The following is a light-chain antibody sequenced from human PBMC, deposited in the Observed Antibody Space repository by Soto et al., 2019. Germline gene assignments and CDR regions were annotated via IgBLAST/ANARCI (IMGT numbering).Light chain of an antibody. V-gene: IGKV1-9*01. CDR2: AAS. J-gene: IGKJ5*01. Sequence: DIQLTQSPSFLSASVRDRVTITCRASQDISGSLAWYQQKPGTAPKLLIFAASTLQGGVPSRFSGSGSGTEFTVTISSLQPEDFATYYCQHINSYPITFGQGTRLDIK. CDR3: QHINSYPIT. CDR1: QDISGS.